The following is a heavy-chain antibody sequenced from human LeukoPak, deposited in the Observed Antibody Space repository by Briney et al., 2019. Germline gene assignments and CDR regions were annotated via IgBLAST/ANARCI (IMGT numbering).Heavy chain of an antibody. V-gene: IGHV1-69*05. J-gene: IGHJ4*02. CDR3: ARTYYDYVWGGRPRYYFDY. Sequence: SVKVSCKASGGTFSSYAISWVRQAPGQGLEWMGGIIPIFGTANYAQKFQGRVTTTTDESTSTAYMELSSLRSEDTAVYYCARTYYDYVWGGRPRYYFDYWGQGTLVTVSS. CDR2: IIPIFGTA. D-gene: IGHD3-16*01. CDR1: GGTFSSYA.